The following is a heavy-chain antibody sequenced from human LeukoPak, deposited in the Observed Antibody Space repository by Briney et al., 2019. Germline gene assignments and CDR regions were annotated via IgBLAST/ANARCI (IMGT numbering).Heavy chain of an antibody. CDR1: GFTFSSYW. V-gene: IGHV3-7*01. D-gene: IGHD2-2*01. CDR3: ARSLGYCSSTSCYPTGWFDP. Sequence: GGSLRLSRAASGFTFSSYWMSWIRQAPGKGLEWVANIKQDGSEKYYVDSVKGRFTISRDNAKNSLYLQMNSLRAEDTAVYYCARSLGYCSSTSCYPTGWFDPWGQGTLVTVSS. J-gene: IGHJ5*02. CDR2: IKQDGSEK.